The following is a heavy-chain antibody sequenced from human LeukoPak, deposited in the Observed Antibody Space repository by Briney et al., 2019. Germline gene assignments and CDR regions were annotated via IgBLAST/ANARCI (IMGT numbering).Heavy chain of an antibody. Sequence: GGSLRLSCASSGLTFSSYAMTWVRHAPRKGLEWVSAIIRSGGSTNYADSVKGRFTISRDNAKNSLYLQMNSVRAEDTAVYSCEELGITMIGGVWGKGPRVSISS. CDR2: IIRSGGST. CDR3: EELGITMIGGV. CDR1: GLTFSSYA. J-gene: IGHJ6*04. D-gene: IGHD3-10*02. V-gene: IGHV3-23*01.